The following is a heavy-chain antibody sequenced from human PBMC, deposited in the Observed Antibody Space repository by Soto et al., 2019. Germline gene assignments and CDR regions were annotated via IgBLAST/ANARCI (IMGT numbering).Heavy chain of an antibody. CDR3: TRDNTDYDSSGYYFDY. D-gene: IGHD3-22*01. J-gene: IGHJ4*02. CDR1: GFTFGDYA. CDR2: IRSKAYGGTT. V-gene: IGHV3-49*04. Sequence: RRLSCTASGFTFGDYAMSWVRQAPGKGLGWVGFIRSKAYGGTTEYAASVKGRFTISRDDSKSIAYLQMNSLKTEDTAVYYCTRDNTDYDSSGYYFDYWGQGTLVTVSS.